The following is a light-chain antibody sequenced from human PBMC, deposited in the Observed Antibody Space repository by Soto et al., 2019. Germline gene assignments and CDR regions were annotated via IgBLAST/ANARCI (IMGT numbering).Light chain of an antibody. CDR3: QQYGSSPMYT. CDR2: GAS. CDR1: QSVSSN. V-gene: IGKV3-15*01. J-gene: IGKJ2*01. Sequence: EIVMTQSPATLSVSPGERATLSCRASQSVSSNLAWYQQKPGQAPRLLIYGASTRATGIPARFSGSGSGTDFTLTISRQEPEDFAVYYCQQYGSSPMYTFGQGTKLEIK.